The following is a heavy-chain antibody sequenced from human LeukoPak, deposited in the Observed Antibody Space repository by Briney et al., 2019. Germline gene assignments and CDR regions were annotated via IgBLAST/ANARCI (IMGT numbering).Heavy chain of an antibody. V-gene: IGHV5-51*01. J-gene: IGHJ6*02. D-gene: IGHD2-21*01. CDR1: GYSFPNYW. CDR2: IHPDDSDI. Sequence: GESLKISCRGSGYSFPNYWIGWVRQMPGKGLEWMGIIHPDDSDITYSPSFQGQVTISADKSISTAYLQWSSLKASDTAMYYCARSYSRYYGMDVWGQGTTVTVSS. CDR3: ARSYSRYYGMDV.